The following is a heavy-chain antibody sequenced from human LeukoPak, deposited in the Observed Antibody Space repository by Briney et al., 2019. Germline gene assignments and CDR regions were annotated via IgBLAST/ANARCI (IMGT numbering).Heavy chain of an antibody. CDR3: ARGGNYYDSSGYSEDY. D-gene: IGHD3-22*01. V-gene: IGHV3-11*01. J-gene: IGHJ4*02. Sequence: GGSLILSCAASGFTFSDYYMSWFRQAPGKGLEWVSYISSSGSTIYYADSVKGRFTISRDNAKNSLYLQMNSLSAEDTAVYYCARGGNYYDSSGYSEDYWGQGTLVTVSS. CDR1: GFTFSDYY. CDR2: ISSSGSTI.